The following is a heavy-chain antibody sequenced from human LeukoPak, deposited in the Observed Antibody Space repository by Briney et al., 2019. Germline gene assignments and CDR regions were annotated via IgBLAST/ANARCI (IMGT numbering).Heavy chain of an antibody. CDR1: GGSISSNNW. D-gene: IGHD2-2*01. CDR3: ARAAQYCSSTSCYSFDY. Sequence: SETLSLTCAVSGGSISSNNWWSWVRQSPGKGLEWIGEIYHSGNTEYNPSHESRVTISLDKSKNQFSLKLSSVTAADTAVYYCARAAQYCSSTSCYSFDYWGQGTLVTVSS. J-gene: IGHJ4*02. CDR2: IYHSGNT. V-gene: IGHV4-4*02.